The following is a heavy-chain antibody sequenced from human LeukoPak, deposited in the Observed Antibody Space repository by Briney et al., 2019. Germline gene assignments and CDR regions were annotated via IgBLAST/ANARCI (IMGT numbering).Heavy chain of an antibody. CDR1: GFTFSTYN. CDR3: AKAARYYYYYMDV. D-gene: IGHD6-25*01. V-gene: IGHV3-21*01. Sequence: GGSLRLSCTASGFTFSTYNMNWVRQAPGKGLEWVSSISSSSSYIYYADSVKGRFTISRDNAKNSLYLQMNSLRAEDTAVYYCAKAARYYYYYMDVWGKGTTVTVSS. CDR2: ISSSSSYI. J-gene: IGHJ6*03.